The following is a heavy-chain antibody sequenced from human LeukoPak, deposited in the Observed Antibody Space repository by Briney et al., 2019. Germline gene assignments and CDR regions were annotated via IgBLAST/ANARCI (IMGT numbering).Heavy chain of an antibody. CDR1: GGTFSSYD. J-gene: IGHJ4*02. D-gene: IGHD2-2*01. CDR3: ARVYCSSTSCYDILSY. Sequence: GASVKVSCKASGGTFSSYDIKWVRQATGQGLEWMGWMNPNSGNTGYTQKFQGRVTMTRNTSISTAYMELSSLRSEDTAVYYCARVYCSSTSCYDILSYWGQGTLVTVSS. V-gene: IGHV1-8*02. CDR2: MNPNSGNT.